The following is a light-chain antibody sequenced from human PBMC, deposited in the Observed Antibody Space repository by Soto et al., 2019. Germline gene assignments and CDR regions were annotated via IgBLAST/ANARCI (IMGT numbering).Light chain of an antibody. CDR3: CSYAGHSDVV. CDR1: SSDVGSGNL. Sequence: QSALTQPASVSGSPGQSITISCTGTSSDVGSGNLVSWYQHHPDKAPKLIIYDVRKRPSGVSNRFSGAKSGNTASLTISGLQAEDEADYYCCSYAGHSDVVFGGGTKLTVL. J-gene: IGLJ2*01. V-gene: IGLV2-23*02. CDR2: DVR.